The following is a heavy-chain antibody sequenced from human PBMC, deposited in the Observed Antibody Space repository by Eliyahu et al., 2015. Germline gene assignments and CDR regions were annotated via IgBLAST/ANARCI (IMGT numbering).Heavy chain of an antibody. CDR2: IYHVGIT. J-gene: IGHJ4*02. D-gene: IGHD2-21*02. V-gene: IGHV4-38-2*01. CDR1: GYSISSXYC. CDR3: ARAFCAGDCYSPLFYFDY. Sequence: QVQLQESGPGLVKPSETLSLTCAVSGYSISSXYCWGWIRQPPGKGLEWIGSIYHVGITYYNPSLKSRVTLSLDTSKNQFSLKLSSVTAADTAVYYCARAFCAGDCYSPLFYFDYWGQGPLVTVSS.